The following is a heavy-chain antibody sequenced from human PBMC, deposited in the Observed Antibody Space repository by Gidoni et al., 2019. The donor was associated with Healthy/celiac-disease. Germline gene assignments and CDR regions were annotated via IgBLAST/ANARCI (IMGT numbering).Heavy chain of an antibody. CDR3: ARQIAARSPFDY. J-gene: IGHJ4*02. V-gene: IGHV5-51*01. Sequence: VQPVQSGPAVHKPAESLLYSCTGSGYCFTSYWIGWVRQMPGKGLEWMGIIYTGDSDTRYSPSFQGQVTISADKSISTAYLQWSSLKASDTAMYYCARQIAARSPFDYWGQGTLVTVSS. D-gene: IGHD6-6*01. CDR2: IYTGDSDT. CDR1: GYCFTSYW.